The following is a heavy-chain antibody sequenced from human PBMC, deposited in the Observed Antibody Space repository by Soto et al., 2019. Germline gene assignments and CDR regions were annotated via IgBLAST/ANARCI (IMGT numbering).Heavy chain of an antibody. V-gene: IGHV1-69*01. CDR3: ARDSTSGSDYFYFDY. Sequence: QVQLVQSGAEVKKPGSSVKVSCKASGGTFSSYAISWVRQDPGQGLGWMGGIIPIFGTAKYAQKFQGRVTITADEYTSTAYMEMSSLRSEDTAVYYCARDSTSGSDYFYFDYWGQGTLVTVSS. J-gene: IGHJ4*02. D-gene: IGHD1-26*01. CDR2: IIPIFGTA. CDR1: GGTFSSYA.